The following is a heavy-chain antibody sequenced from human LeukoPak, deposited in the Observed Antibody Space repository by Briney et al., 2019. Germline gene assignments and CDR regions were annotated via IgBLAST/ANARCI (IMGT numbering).Heavy chain of an antibody. CDR3: ARGGCSGGSCYFDY. V-gene: IGHV1-18*01. D-gene: IGHD2-15*01. CDR2: ISAYNGNT. J-gene: IGHJ4*02. Sequence: ASVKVSCKASGYTFTSYGISWVRQAPGQGLEWMGWISAYNGNTKYAQKVLGRVTMTTDTSTSTVYMELRSLRSDDTAVYYCARGGCSGGSCYFDYWGQGTLVTVSS. CDR1: GYTFTSYG.